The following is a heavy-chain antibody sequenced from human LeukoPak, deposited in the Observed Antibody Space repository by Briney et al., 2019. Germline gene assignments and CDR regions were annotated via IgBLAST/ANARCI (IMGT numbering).Heavy chain of an antibody. J-gene: IGHJ4*02. V-gene: IGHV4-30-2*01. CDR2: IYHSGST. CDR3: ARKLGMVAAAGHIDY. D-gene: IGHD6-13*01. CDR1: GGSISSGGYY. Sequence: KTSETLSLTCTVSGGSISSGGYYWSWIRQPPGKGLEWIGYIYHSGSTYYNPSLKSRVTISVDRSKNQFSLKLSSVTAADTAVYYCARKLGMVAAAGHIDYWGQGTLVTVSS.